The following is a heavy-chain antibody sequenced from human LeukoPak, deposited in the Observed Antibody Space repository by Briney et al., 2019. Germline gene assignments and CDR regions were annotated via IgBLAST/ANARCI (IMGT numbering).Heavy chain of an antibody. V-gene: IGHV4-39*01. Sequence: SETLSLTCTVSGGSISSSSYYWGWIRQPPGEGLEWIGSIYYSGSTYYNPSLKSRVTISVDTSKNQFSLKLSSVTAADTAVYYCASCSSSSALFDYWGQGTLVTVSS. CDR2: IYYSGST. CDR1: GGSISSSSYY. D-gene: IGHD6-13*01. J-gene: IGHJ4*02. CDR3: ASCSSSSALFDY.